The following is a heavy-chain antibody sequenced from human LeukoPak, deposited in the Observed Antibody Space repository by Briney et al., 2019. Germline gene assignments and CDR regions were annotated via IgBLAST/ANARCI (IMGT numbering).Heavy chain of an antibody. CDR1: GGTFSSYA. V-gene: IGHV1-69*13. J-gene: IGHJ4*02. D-gene: IGHD3-16*02. CDR3: ARSIMITFGGVIVSYYFDY. Sequence: SVKVSCKASGGTFSSYAISWVRQAPGQGLEWMGGIIPIFGTANYAQKFQGRVTITADESTSTAYMELSSLRSEDTAVYYCARSIMITFGGVIVSYYFDYWGQGTLVTVFS. CDR2: IIPIFGTA.